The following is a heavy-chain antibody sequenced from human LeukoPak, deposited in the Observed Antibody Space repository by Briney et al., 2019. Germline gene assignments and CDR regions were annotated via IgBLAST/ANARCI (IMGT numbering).Heavy chain of an antibody. D-gene: IGHD3-10*01. J-gene: IGHJ5*02. Sequence: ASAKVSCKASGYTFNSYGITWVRQAPGQGLEWMGWISSYNGNTEYAQKFEGRVTMTTDTSTSTAYMELRSLRSDDTAVYYCARDRYGSGSQYNWFDPWGQGTLVTVSS. CDR1: GYTFNSYG. CDR2: ISSYNGNT. V-gene: IGHV1-18*01. CDR3: ARDRYGSGSQYNWFDP.